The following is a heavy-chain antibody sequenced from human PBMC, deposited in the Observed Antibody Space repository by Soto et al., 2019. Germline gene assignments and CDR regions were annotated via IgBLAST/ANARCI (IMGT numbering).Heavy chain of an antibody. D-gene: IGHD2-8*01. CDR2: ISYDGSNT. V-gene: IGHV3-30-3*01. J-gene: IGHJ6*02. CDR1: GFTFSSYA. CDR3: AKTRGAMIYAISVYGMDV. Sequence: PGGSLRLSCAASGFTFSSYAMHWVRQAPGKGLEWVAVISYDGSNTYYADSVKGRFTISRDNSKSTLYLQINSLRAEDTAVYYCAKTRGAMIYAISVYGMDVWGQGTTVTVSS.